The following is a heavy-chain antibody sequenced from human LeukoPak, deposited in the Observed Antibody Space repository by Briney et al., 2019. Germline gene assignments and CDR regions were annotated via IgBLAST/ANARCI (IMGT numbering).Heavy chain of an antibody. CDR1: GYSFTSYW. CDR2: LYPGDSYG. J-gene: IGHJ3*02. D-gene: IGHD2-21*01. Sequence: GESLKISCKGSGYSFTSYWIGWVRQMPGKGLEWMGILYPGDSYGRFSPSFQGQVTMSADKSISTAHLQWSSLKASDTAMYYCARKSTYSDALDIWGQGTMVTVSS. CDR3: ARKSTYSDALDI. V-gene: IGHV5-51*01.